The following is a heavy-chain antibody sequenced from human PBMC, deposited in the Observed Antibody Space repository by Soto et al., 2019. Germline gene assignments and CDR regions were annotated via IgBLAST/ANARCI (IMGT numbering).Heavy chain of an antibody. CDR1: GFTFSSYW. CDR3: ARDLGQQLPYYYYYYGMDV. J-gene: IGHJ6*02. Sequence: LRLSCAASGFTFSSYWMSWVRQAPGKGLEWVANIKQDGSEKYYVDSVKGRFTISRDNAKNSLYLQMNSLRAEDTAVYYCARDLGQQLPYYYYYYGMDVWGQGTTVTVSS. D-gene: IGHD6-13*01. V-gene: IGHV3-7*03. CDR2: IKQDGSEK.